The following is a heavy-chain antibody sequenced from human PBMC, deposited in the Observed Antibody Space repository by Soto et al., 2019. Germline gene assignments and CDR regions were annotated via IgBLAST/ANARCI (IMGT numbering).Heavy chain of an antibody. CDR3: ARGRGDGYNQNWYFDL. Sequence: SETLSLTCAVYGGSFSGYYWSWIRQPPGKGLEWIGEINNGGSSNYNPSLRSRGSMSVGTSNNQFSLKLTSVTAADTAVYYCARGRGDGYNQNWYFDLWGRGTLVTVSS. V-gene: IGHV4-34*01. CDR1: GGSFSGYY. D-gene: IGHD3-10*01. J-gene: IGHJ2*01. CDR2: INNGGSS.